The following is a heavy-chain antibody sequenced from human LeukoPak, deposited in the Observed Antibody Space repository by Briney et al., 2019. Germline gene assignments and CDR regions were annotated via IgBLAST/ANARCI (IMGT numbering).Heavy chain of an antibody. CDR1: GFTFSSYE. CDR3: AKGYYFDILSGYSSLDS. Sequence: GGSLRLSCAASGFTFSSYEMNWVRQAPGKGLEWVAFIRYDGSNKYYADSVKGRFTISRDDSKNTLYLQMNSLRAEDTAAYYCAKGYYFDILSGYSSLDSWGQGTLVTVSS. V-gene: IGHV3-30*02. J-gene: IGHJ4*02. D-gene: IGHD3-9*01. CDR2: IRYDGSNK.